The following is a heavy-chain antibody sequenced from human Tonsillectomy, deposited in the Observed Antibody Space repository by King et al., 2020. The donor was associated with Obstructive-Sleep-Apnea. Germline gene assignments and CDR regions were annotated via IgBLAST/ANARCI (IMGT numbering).Heavy chain of an antibody. V-gene: IGHV4-38-2*02. CDR3: ARDRDVYYYDTSGAKYGMDV. CDR1: GYSISGGYY. D-gene: IGHD3-22*01. CDR2: IHHSGST. J-gene: IGHJ6*02. Sequence: QLQESGPGLLKPSETLSLTCTVSGYSISGGYYWGWIRQPPGKGLEWIGCIHHSGSTNYKPSLKSRVTISIDTSKNQFSLRLSSVTAADTAVYYCARDRDVYYYDTSGAKYGMDVWGQGTTVTVSS.